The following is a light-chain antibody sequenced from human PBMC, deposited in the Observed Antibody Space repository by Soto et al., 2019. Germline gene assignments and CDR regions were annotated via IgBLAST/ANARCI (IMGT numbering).Light chain of an antibody. CDR3: QQYGSSPT. CDR2: DAS. Sequence: EIVLTQSPDTLSLSPGERATLSCRASQSVRSSYLAWYQQKPGQAPSLLIYDASKRATGIPDRSSGSGSGTDFTLAISRLAPEDFAVYYCQQYGSSPTFGQGTKVEIK. J-gene: IGKJ1*01. V-gene: IGKV3-20*01. CDR1: QSVRSSY.